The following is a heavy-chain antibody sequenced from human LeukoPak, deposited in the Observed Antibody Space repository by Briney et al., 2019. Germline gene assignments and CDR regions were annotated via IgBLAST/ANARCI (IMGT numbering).Heavy chain of an antibody. D-gene: IGHD3-3*01. CDR1: GFTFDDYT. J-gene: IGHJ4*02. V-gene: IGHV3-43*01. CDR2: ISWDGGST. Sequence: QAGGSLRLSCAASGFTFDDYTMRWVRQAPGKGLEWVSLISWDGGSTYYADSVKGRFTISRDNSKNSLYLQMNSLRTEDTALYYCAKGPYDFWSGYPPLAYYFDYWGQGTLVTVSS. CDR3: AKGPYDFWSGYPPLAYYFDY.